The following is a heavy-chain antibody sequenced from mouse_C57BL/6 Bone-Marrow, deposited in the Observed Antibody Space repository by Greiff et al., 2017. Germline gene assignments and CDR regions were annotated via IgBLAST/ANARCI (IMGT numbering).Heavy chain of an antibody. J-gene: IGHJ3*01. D-gene: IGHD1-1*01. Sequence: EVQLQQSGPELVKPGASVKISCKASGYTFTDYYMNWVKQSHGKSLEWIGDINPNNGGTSYNQKFKGNATLTVDKSSSTAYMELRSLTSEDSAFYDCARDYGSSYFAYWGEGTLVTVSA. CDR3: ARDYGSSYFAY. CDR1: GYTFTDYY. CDR2: INPNNGGT. V-gene: IGHV1-26*01.